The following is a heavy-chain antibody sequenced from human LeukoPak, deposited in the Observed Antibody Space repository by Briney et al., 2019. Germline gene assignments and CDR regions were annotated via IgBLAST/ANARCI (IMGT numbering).Heavy chain of an antibody. Sequence: PGGSLSLSCAASGFTFSNYALHWVRQAPGKGLEWVANIKQDGSEKYYVDSVKGRFTISRDNAKNSLYLQMNSLRAEDTAVYYCARDTYYYDSSGYYLPGVDYWGQGTLVTVSS. CDR1: GFTFSNYA. D-gene: IGHD3-22*01. V-gene: IGHV3-7*01. CDR3: ARDTYYYDSSGYYLPGVDY. J-gene: IGHJ4*02. CDR2: IKQDGSEK.